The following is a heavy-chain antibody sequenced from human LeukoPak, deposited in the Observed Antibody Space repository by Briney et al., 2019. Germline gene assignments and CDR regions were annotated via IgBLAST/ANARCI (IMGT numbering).Heavy chain of an antibody. CDR3: TNYHGDDNFDY. CDR2: ISANGGNT. CDR1: GFTFSFYG. Sequence: GGSLRLSCSASGFTFSFYGMHWVRQAPGKGLEFVSVISANGGNTHYADSVKGRFTISRDNSKNTLYVEMNSLRVEDTAVYYCTNYHGDDNFDYWGQGTLVTVSS. V-gene: IGHV3-64*04. J-gene: IGHJ4*02. D-gene: IGHD1-1*01.